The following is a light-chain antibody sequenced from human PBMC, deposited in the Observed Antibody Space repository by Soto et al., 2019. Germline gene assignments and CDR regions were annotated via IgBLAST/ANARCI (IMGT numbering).Light chain of an antibody. J-gene: IGLJ1*01. Sequence: QAVVTHEPSLTLSPGRTVTLTCGSSTGAVTSGHYPYWFQQKPGQAPRTVIYDTSKKYSWTPARFSGSLLEGKAELTLSGAQPEDEADYYCSLSYSVDKVFGTWTKVPVL. CDR1: TGAVTSGHY. V-gene: IGLV7-46*01. CDR2: DTS. CDR3: SLSYSVDKV.